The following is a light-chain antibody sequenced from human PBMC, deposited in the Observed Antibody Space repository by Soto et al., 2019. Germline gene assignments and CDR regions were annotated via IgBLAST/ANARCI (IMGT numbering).Light chain of an antibody. V-gene: IGKV3-20*01. CDR2: GAS. Sequence: EIVLTQSPGTLSLSPGERATLSCRASQSVSSSYLAWYQQKPGQAPRLLIYGASSRATGIPDRFSGSGSERDFTLTISRLEPEDFAVYFCQQFGNSPWTFGQGTKVDIK. J-gene: IGKJ1*01. CDR3: QQFGNSPWT. CDR1: QSVSSSY.